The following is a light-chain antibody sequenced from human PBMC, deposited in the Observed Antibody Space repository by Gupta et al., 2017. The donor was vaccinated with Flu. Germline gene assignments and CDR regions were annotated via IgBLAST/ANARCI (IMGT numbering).Light chain of an antibody. CDR1: QDIDDD. J-gene: IGKJ1*01. Sequence: SQSPALMSRTPGDKVNISVKASQDIDDDTNCYKQRPGDAALFILHEATTPIPGISPRFSGRGYGIKTTLTIKIIDSEDAAYYFWRQHGAFGQGTKVEIK. CDR2: EAT. V-gene: IGKV5-2*01. CDR3: RQHGA.